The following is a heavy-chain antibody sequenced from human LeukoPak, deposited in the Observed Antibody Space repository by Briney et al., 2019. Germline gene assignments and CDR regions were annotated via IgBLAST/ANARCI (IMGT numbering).Heavy chain of an antibody. CDR3: ARDMNSSCREN. D-gene: IGHD6-13*01. CDR2: FDPEDGET. J-gene: IGHJ4*02. V-gene: IGHV1-24*01. Sequence: ASVKVSCKVSGYTLTELSMHWVRQAPGKGLEWMGGFDPEDGETIYAQKFQGRVTMTTDTSASTVYMELRSLTSDDTAVYYCARDMNSSCRENWGQGTLVTVSS. CDR1: GYTLTELS.